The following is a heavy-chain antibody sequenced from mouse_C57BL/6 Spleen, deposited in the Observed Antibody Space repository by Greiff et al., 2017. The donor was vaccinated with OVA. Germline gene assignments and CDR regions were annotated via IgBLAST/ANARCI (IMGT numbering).Heavy chain of an antibody. D-gene: IGHD3-1*01. CDR3: TRRANPFFDY. CDR1: GYTFPDYE. Sequence: VQLQQSGAELVRPGASVTLSCKASGYTFPDYEMHWVKQTPVHGLEWIGAIDPATGGTAYNQKFKGKAILTADKSSSTAYMELRSLTSEDSAVYYCTRRANPFFDYWGQGTTLTVSS. J-gene: IGHJ2*01. V-gene: IGHV1-15*01. CDR2: IDPATGGT.